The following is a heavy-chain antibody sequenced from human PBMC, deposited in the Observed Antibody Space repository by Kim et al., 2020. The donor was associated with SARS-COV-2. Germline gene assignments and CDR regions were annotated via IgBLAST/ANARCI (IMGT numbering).Heavy chain of an antibody. CDR3: ARDQTRYCSGGSCYYRYYYYGMDV. V-gene: IGHV1-69*13. Sequence: SVKVSCKASGGTFSSYAISWVRQAPGQGLEWMGGIIPIFGTANYAQKFQGRVTITADESTSTAYMELSSLRSEDTAVYYCARDQTRYCSGGSCYYRYYYYGMDVWGQGTTVTVSS. CDR1: GGTFSSYA. J-gene: IGHJ6*02. CDR2: IIPIFGTA. D-gene: IGHD2-15*01.